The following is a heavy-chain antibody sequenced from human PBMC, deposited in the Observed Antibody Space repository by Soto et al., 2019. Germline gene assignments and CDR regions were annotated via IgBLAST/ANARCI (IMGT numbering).Heavy chain of an antibody. D-gene: IGHD2-15*01. CDR3: ARDERTQYCSGGSCSRFDP. J-gene: IGHJ5*02. CDR2: IYYSGST. Sequence: SETLSLTCTVSGGSISSGGYYWSWIRQHPGKGLEWIGYIYYSGSTYYNPSLKSRVTISVDTSKNQFSLKLSSVTAADTAVYYCARDERTQYCSGGSCSRFDPWGQGTLVTVSS. CDR1: GGSISSGGYY. V-gene: IGHV4-31*03.